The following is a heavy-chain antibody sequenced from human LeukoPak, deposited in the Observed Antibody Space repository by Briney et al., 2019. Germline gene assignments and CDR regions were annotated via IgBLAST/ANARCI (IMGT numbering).Heavy chain of an antibody. CDR2: IYSGGST. D-gene: IGHD4-17*01. V-gene: IGHV3-53*01. J-gene: IGHJ4*02. CDR1: GFTVSSNY. Sequence: GGSLRLSCAASGFTVSSNYMSWVRQAPGKGLEWVSVIYSGGSTYYADSVKGRFTISRDNSENTLYLQMNSLRAEDTAVYYCARDLYGAERGYWGQGTLVTVSS. CDR3: ARDLYGAERGY.